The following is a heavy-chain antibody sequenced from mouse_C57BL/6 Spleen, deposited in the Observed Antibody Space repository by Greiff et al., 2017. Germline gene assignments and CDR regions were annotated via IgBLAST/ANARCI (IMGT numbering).Heavy chain of an antibody. CDR1: GYSFTSYY. Sequence: VQLVESGPELVKPGASVKISCKASGYSFTSYYIHWVKQRPGQGLEWIGWIYPGSGNTKYNEKFKGKATLTADTSSSTAYMQLSSLTSEDSAVXCGARGCYGSSYVGFAYWGQGTLVTVSA. V-gene: IGHV1-66*01. CDR2: IYPGSGNT. CDR3: ARGCYGSSYVGFAY. D-gene: IGHD1-1*01. J-gene: IGHJ3*01.